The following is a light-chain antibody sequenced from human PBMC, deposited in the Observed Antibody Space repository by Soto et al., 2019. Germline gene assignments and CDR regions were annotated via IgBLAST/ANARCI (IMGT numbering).Light chain of an antibody. Sequence: IVWTQSPGTLSLSRGERATLSCRASQSVTNSYLAWYQQKPGQAPRLLIYGASSRATGIPGRFSGSGSGTDFSLTISRLDPEDFAVYYCQQYSSSPITFGQGTRLEI. V-gene: IGKV3-20*01. CDR2: GAS. CDR1: QSVTNSY. J-gene: IGKJ5*01. CDR3: QQYSSSPIT.